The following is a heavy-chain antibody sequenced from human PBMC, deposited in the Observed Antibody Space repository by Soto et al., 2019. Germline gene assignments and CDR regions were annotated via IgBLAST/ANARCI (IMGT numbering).Heavy chain of an antibody. J-gene: IGHJ5*02. CDR2: ISSNSAYI. Sequence: WGSLLLSCASSVFTFRIFTMNWVRQAPGKGLDWLSTISSNSAYIYYTDALRGRFTISRDNAKNSLHLQMNSLRAEDTAVYYCTRDASRDSSARGWFDPWGPGTMVTVSS. D-gene: IGHD6-13*01. V-gene: IGHV3-21*01. CDR1: VFTFRIFT. CDR3: TRDASRDSSARGWFDP.